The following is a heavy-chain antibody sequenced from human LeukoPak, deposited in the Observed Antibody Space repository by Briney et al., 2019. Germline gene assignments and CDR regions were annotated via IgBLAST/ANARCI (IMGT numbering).Heavy chain of an antibody. CDR3: ARDQGLPWFGELLAIYGMDV. CDR1: GYTFTSYA. V-gene: IGHV1-3*01. D-gene: IGHD3-10*01. CDR2: INAGNGNT. J-gene: IGHJ6*02. Sequence: ASVKVSCKASGYTFTSYAMHWVRQAPGQRLEWMGWINAGNGNTKYSQKFQGRVTITRDTSASTAYMELSSLRSEDTAVYYCARDQGLPWFGELLAIYGMDVWGQGTTVTVSS.